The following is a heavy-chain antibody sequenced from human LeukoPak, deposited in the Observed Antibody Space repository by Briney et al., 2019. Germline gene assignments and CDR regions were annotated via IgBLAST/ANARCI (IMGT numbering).Heavy chain of an antibody. J-gene: IGHJ6*03. CDR2: INWNSGST. Sequence: RGSLRLSCAATGFTFYDYGMSWGRQAPGKGREWGSGINWNSGSTDYVDSVRGRFTISRDNTKNSPYLQGNTLRAADTALYYCARVLGGYSGYEVYYYYMDVWGKGATVTVS. CDR1: GFTFYDYG. V-gene: IGHV3-20*04. D-gene: IGHD5-12*01. CDR3: ARVLGGYSGYEVYYYYMDV.